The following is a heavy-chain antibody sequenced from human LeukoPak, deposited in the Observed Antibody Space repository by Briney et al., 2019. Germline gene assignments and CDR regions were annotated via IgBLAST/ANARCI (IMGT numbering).Heavy chain of an antibody. J-gene: IGHJ4*02. D-gene: IGHD4-23*01. CDR3: ARVRGGNGYGYFDY. V-gene: IGHV4-30-2*01. CDR2: IYHSGST. CDR1: GGSISSYS. Sequence: PSETLSLTCTVSGGSISSYSWSWIRQPPGKGLEWIGYIYHSGSTYYNPSLKSRVTISVDRSKNQFSLKLSSVTAADTAVYYCARVRGGNGYGYFDYWGQGTLVTVSS.